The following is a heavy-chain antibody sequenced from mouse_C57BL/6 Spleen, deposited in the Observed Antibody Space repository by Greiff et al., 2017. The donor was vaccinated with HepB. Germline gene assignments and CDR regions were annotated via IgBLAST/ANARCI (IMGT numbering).Heavy chain of an antibody. Sequence: EVMLVESGGGLVQPGGSMKLSCAASGFTFSDAWMDWVRQSPEKGLEWVAEIRNKANNHATYYAESVKGRFTISRDDSKSSVYLQMNSLRAEDTGIYYCTRGIYYDYDDGSWFAYWGQGTLVTVSA. CDR3: TRGIYYDYDDGSWFAY. D-gene: IGHD2-4*01. J-gene: IGHJ3*01. CDR2: IRNKANNHAT. V-gene: IGHV6-6*01. CDR1: GFTFSDAW.